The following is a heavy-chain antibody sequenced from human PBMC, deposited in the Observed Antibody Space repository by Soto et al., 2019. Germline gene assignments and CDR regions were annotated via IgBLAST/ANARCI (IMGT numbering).Heavy chain of an antibody. CDR3: ARSGYSNSERRGWFDP. CDR2: IYYSGST. CDR1: GGSISSGGYY. D-gene: IGHD6-13*01. V-gene: IGHV4-31*03. J-gene: IGHJ5*02. Sequence: QVQLQESGPGLVKPSQTLSLTCTVSGGSISSGGYYWSWIRQHPGKGLEWIGYIYYSGSTYYNPSLKSRLTISVDTSKNQFSLKLSSVTAADTAVYYCARSGYSNSERRGWFDPWGQGTLVTVSS.